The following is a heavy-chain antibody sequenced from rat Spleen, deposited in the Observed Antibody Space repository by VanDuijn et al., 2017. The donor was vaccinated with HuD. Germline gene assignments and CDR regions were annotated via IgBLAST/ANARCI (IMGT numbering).Heavy chain of an antibody. D-gene: IGHD1-9*01. V-gene: IGHV2-16*01. CDR3: ARWPERYAYYGFNSYWYFDF. Sequence: QVQLKESGPGLVQPSQTLSLTCTVSGFSLTNYGVNWVRQSPGKGLEWIGVIWSYGNIDSNSVFKSRLSITRDTSKSQVLLRMHSLQTEDTAMYFCARWPERYAYYGFNSYWYFDFWGPGTMVTVSS. CDR1: GFSLTNYG. CDR2: IWSYGNI. J-gene: IGHJ1*01.